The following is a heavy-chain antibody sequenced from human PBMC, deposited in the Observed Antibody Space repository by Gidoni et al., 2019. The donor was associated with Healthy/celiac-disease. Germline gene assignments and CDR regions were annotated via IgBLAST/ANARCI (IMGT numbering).Heavy chain of an antibody. CDR3: ARQPYCGGDCYSAGDYFDY. Sequence: QVQLVESGGGVVQPGRSLRLSCAASGFTFSSYAMHWVRQAPGKGLEWVAVISYDGSNKYYADSVKGRFTISRDNSKNTLYLQMNSLRAEDTAVYYCARQPYCGGDCYSAGDYFDYWGQGTLVTVSS. D-gene: IGHD2-21*02. CDR1: GFTFSSYA. CDR2: ISYDGSNK. J-gene: IGHJ4*02. V-gene: IGHV3-30-3*01.